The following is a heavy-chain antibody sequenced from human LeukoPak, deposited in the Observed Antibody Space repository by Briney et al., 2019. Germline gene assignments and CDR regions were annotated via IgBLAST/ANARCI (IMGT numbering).Heavy chain of an antibody. CDR1: GFTFSSHA. J-gene: IGHJ2*01. Sequence: PGGPLRLSCVASGFTFSSHAMSWVRQAPGKGLEWVSAISDSGGRTYYADSVKGRFTISRDNSKSTLYLQMNTLRAEDTAIYYCAKDRTVGASYWYFDLWGRGTLVTVSS. V-gene: IGHV3-23*01. CDR3: AKDRTVGASYWYFDL. CDR2: ISDSGGRT. D-gene: IGHD1-26*01.